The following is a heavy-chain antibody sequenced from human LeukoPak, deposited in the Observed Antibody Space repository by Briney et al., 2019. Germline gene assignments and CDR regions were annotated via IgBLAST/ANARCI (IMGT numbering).Heavy chain of an antibody. CDR1: GGSISSSNW. CDR2: IYHSGST. Sequence: SETLSLTCGVSGGSISSSNWWSWVRPPPGKGLEWIGEIYHSGSTNYNPSLKSRVTISVDKSKNQFSLKLSSMTPADTAVYYCARDPGSGSVDYWGQGTLVTVSS. D-gene: IGHD3-10*01. V-gene: IGHV4-4*02. J-gene: IGHJ4*02. CDR3: ARDPGSGSVDY.